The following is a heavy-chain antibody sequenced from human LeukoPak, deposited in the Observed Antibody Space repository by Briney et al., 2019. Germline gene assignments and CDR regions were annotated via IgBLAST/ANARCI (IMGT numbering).Heavy chain of an antibody. CDR2: IYYSGST. Sequence: PSETLSFTCTVSGGSISSGGYYWSWIRQHPGKGLEWIGYIYYSGSTYYNPSLKSRVTISVDTSKNQSSLKLSSVTAADTAVYYCARTYSYSSSWYGYWGQGTLVTVSS. D-gene: IGHD6-13*01. CDR1: GGSISSGGYY. CDR3: ARTYSYSSSWYGY. V-gene: IGHV4-31*03. J-gene: IGHJ4*02.